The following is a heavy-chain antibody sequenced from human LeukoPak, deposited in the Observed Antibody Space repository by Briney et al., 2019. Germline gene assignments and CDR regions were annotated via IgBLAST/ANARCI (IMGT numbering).Heavy chain of an antibody. Sequence: GGSLRLSCAASGFTFSSYGMHWVRQAPGKGLEWVAVISYDGSNKYYADFVKGRFTISRDNSKNTLYLQMNSLRAEDTAVYYCVKGYGSGWYVFDYWGQGTLVTVSS. V-gene: IGHV3-30*18. D-gene: IGHD6-19*01. CDR2: ISYDGSNK. J-gene: IGHJ4*02. CDR3: VKGYGSGWYVFDY. CDR1: GFTFSSYG.